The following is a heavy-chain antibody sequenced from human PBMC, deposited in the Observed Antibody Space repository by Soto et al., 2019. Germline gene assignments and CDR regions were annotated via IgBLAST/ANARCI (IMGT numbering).Heavy chain of an antibody. Sequence: SETLSLTCAVYGGSFSGYYWSWIRQPPGKGLEWIGEINHSGSTNYNPSLKSRVTISVDTSKNQFSLKLSSVTAADTAVYYCARERPKYYYGSGMLLSGWFDPWGQGTLVTVSS. D-gene: IGHD3-10*01. J-gene: IGHJ5*02. CDR3: ARERPKYYYGSGMLLSGWFDP. CDR1: GGSFSGYY. CDR2: INHSGST. V-gene: IGHV4-34*01.